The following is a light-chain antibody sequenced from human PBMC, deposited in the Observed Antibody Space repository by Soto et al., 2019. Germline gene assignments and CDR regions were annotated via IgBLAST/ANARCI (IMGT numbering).Light chain of an antibody. Sequence: EIVLTQSPGTVSLSPGERATLSCRASQSVSSRNLAWYRQKPGQAPSLLIFGASNRATGIPDRFSGSGHGTDFTLTINRLEPEDCAVYYCLRYGDSPPAYTFGQGTKLEIK. CDR2: GAS. CDR3: LRYGDSPPAYT. V-gene: IGKV3-20*01. J-gene: IGKJ2*01. CDR1: QSVSSRN.